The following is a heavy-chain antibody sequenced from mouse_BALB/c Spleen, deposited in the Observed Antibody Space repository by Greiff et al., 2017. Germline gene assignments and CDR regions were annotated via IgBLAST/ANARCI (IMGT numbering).Heavy chain of an antibody. CDR1: GFSLSTSGMG. J-gene: IGHJ4*01. Sequence: QVTLKVCGPGILQPSQTLSLTCSFSGFSLSTSGMGVSWIRQPSGKGLEWLAHIYWDDDKRYNPSLKSRLTISKDTSSNQVFLKITSVDTADTATYYCARSDGNYGGAMDYWGQGTSVTVSS. V-gene: IGHV8-12*01. D-gene: IGHD2-1*01. CDR2: IYWDDDK. CDR3: ARSDGNYGGAMDY.